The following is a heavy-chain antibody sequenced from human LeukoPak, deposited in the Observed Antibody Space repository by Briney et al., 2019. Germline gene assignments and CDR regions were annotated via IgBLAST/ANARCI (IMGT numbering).Heavy chain of an antibody. V-gene: IGHV4-39*01. D-gene: IGHD5-18*01. J-gene: IGHJ4*02. CDR3: ARHFSRPGYSYGRSQYYFDY. Sequence: SETLSLTCTVSGGSISSCSYYWGWIRQPPGKGLEWIGSIYYSGSTYYNPSLKSRVTLSVDTSKNQFSLKLSSVTAADTAVYYCARHFSRPGYSYGRSQYYFDYWGQGTLVTVSS. CDR1: GGSISSCSYY. CDR2: IYYSGST.